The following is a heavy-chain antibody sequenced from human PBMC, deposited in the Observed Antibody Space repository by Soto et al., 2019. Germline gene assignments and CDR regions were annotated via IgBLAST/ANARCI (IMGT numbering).Heavy chain of an antibody. CDR3: ASNMVRGIYYKAYYFDY. V-gene: IGHV3-33*01. CDR2: IWYDGSNK. Sequence: GGSLRLSCAASGFTFSSYGMHWVRQAPGKGLEWVAVIWYDGSNKYYADSVKGRFTISRDNSKNTLYLQINSLRAEDRFVYYCASNMVRGIYYKAYYFDYWGQGTLFTVPP. D-gene: IGHD3-10*01. CDR1: GFTFSSYG. J-gene: IGHJ4*02.